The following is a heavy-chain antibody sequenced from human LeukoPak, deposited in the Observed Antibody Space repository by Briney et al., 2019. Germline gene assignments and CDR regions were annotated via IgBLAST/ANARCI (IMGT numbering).Heavy chain of an antibody. CDR1: GFTFSNYA. CDR3: VKEARGTTVYY. CDR2: IFGGST. D-gene: IGHD4-17*01. Sequence: GGSLRLSCAASGFTFSNYAMSWVRQTPGEGLEWVSVIFGGSTYYADSVKGRFTISRDNSKNTLYLQMDSLRAEDTAVYYCVKEARGTTVYYWGQGTLVTVSS. J-gene: IGHJ4*02. V-gene: IGHV3-23*01.